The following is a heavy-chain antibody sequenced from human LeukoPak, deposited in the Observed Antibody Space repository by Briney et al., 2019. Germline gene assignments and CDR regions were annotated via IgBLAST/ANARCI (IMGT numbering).Heavy chain of an antibody. CDR3: AKGTNFWSGHYGMDV. Sequence: GGSLRLSCAASGFTFSSYTMSWVRQAPGKGLEWVSAISGSGGSTYYADSVKGRFTISRDNSKNTLYLQMNSLRAEDTAVYYCAKGTNFWSGHYGMDVWGQGTTVTVSS. CDR1: GFTFSSYT. V-gene: IGHV3-23*01. J-gene: IGHJ6*02. CDR2: ISGSGGST. D-gene: IGHD3-3*01.